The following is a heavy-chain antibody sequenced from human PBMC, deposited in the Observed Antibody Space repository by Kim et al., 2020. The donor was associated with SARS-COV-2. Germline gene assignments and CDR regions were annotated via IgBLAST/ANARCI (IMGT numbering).Heavy chain of an antibody. CDR2: T. V-gene: IGHV4-59*01. Sequence: TTYNLSLEGRVTIAVDKSKNQFSLKLSAVTAADTAIYYCARDPTAYGMDVWGQGTSVTVSS. D-gene: IGHD4-17*01. CDR3: ARDPTAYGMDV. J-gene: IGHJ6*02.